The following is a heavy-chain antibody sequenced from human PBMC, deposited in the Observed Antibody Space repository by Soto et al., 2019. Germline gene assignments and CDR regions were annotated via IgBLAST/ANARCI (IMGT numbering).Heavy chain of an antibody. Sequence: EVQLVESGGGLVQPGGSLRLSCAVSGFTSSDHDMNWVRQAPGKAPEWVGHTRNKGNNYITNYAASVKGRSTIASDDSKNALYLQMNSLKTEDTVVYYSSSSGYAHGLDVWGQGTRVTGSS. CDR3: SSSGYAHGLDV. J-gene: IGHJ6*02. D-gene: IGHD2-2*01. CDR2: TRNKGNNYIT. CDR1: GFTSSDHD. V-gene: IGHV3-72*01.